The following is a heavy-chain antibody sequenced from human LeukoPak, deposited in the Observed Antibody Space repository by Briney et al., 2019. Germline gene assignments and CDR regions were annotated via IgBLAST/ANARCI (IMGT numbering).Heavy chain of an antibody. CDR2: IYYSGST. Sequence: SETLSLTCTVSGGSISSGSYYWGWIRQPPGKGLEWIVSIYYSGSTYYNPSLKSRVTISVDTSKNQFSLKLSSVTAADTAVYYCARDCGGDCYSSAFDIWGQGTMATVSS. CDR1: GGSISSGSYY. D-gene: IGHD2-21*02. V-gene: IGHV4-39*07. J-gene: IGHJ3*02. CDR3: ARDCGGDCYSSAFDI.